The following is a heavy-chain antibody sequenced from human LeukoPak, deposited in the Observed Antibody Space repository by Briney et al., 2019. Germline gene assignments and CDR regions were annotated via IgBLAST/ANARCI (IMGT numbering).Heavy chain of an antibody. Sequence: PGGSLRLSCAASGFTFSRYGMHWVRQAPGKGLDWVAVISYDGSTKYYADSVKGRFTISRDNSKNTLYLQMNSLRTEDTAVYYCTTDCCSTSCFGDGAFDICGQGTMVTVSS. CDR1: GFTFSRYG. CDR2: ISYDGSTK. D-gene: IGHD2-2*01. V-gene: IGHV3-30*03. J-gene: IGHJ3*02. CDR3: TTDCCSTSCFGDGAFDI.